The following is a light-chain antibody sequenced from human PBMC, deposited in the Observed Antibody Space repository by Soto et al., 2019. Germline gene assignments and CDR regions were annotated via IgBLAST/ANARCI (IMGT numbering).Light chain of an antibody. CDR1: SRDVGIYNY. Sequence: QSVLTQPRSVSGSPGQSVTVSCTGTSRDVGIYNYVSWYQQRPGTAPKVMIYDVTKRPSGVPDRFSGSKSANTASLTISGLQADDEADYYCCSYAGNYTLLFGGGTKLT. CDR2: DVT. V-gene: IGLV2-11*01. J-gene: IGLJ2*01. CDR3: CSYAGNYTLL.